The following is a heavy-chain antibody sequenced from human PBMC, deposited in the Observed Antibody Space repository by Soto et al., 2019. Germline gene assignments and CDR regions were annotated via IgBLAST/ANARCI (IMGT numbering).Heavy chain of an antibody. CDR2: ISYDGGNK. Sequence: GGSLRLSCAASGFTFSSYAMHWVRQAPGKGLEWVAVISYDGGNKYYADSVKGRFTISRDNSKNTLYLQMNSLRAEDTAVYYCASGSPGEPTPDLYYYGMDVWGQGTTVTVSS. CDR3: ASGSPGEPTPDLYYYGMDV. CDR1: GFTFSSYA. D-gene: IGHD3-10*01. V-gene: IGHV3-30-3*01. J-gene: IGHJ6*02.